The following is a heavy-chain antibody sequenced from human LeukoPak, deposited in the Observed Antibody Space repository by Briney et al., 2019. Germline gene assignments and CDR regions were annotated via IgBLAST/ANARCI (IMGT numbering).Heavy chain of an antibody. CDR1: GDSVSSNSAA. J-gene: IGHJ4*02. D-gene: IGHD3/OR15-3a*01. V-gene: IGHV6-1*01. CDR3: ARVVAGLGYFDA. Sequence: SHTLSLTCAISGDSVSSNSAAWSWIKQSPSRGLEWLGRTYYRSKWYNDYAVSVKSRMTINPDTSKNQFSLQLNSVTPEDTAVYYCARVVAGLGYFDAWGQGTLVTVSS. CDR2: TYYRSKWYN.